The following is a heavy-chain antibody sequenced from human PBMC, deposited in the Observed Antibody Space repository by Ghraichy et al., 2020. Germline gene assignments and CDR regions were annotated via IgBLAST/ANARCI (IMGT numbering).Heavy chain of an antibody. CDR3: AKCYRREVSPPDY. J-gene: IGHJ4*02. Sequence: LSLTCAASGFTFDDYTMHWVRQAPGKGLEWVSLISWDGGSTYYADSVKGRFTISRDNSKNSLYLQMNSLRTEDTALYYCAKCYRREVSPPDYWGQGTLVTVSS. D-gene: IGHD1-26*01. V-gene: IGHV3-43*01. CDR1: GFTFDDYT. CDR2: ISWDGGST.